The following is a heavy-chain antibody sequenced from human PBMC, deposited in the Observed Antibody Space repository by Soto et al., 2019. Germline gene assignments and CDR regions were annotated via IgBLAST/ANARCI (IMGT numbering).Heavy chain of an antibody. J-gene: IGHJ4*02. D-gene: IGHD3-16*01. V-gene: IGHV6-1*01. CDR3: ARNLGGRRDS. CDR2: TYYRSKWYT. CDR1: WDSVSSNMAA. Sequence: SQTLSLTCAISWDSVSSNMAAWDWIRQSPSRGLEWLGRTYYRSKWYTDYAVSVRGRITINPDTSENQFTLQLISMTPEDTAVYYCARNLGGRRDSWGQGTLVPVSP.